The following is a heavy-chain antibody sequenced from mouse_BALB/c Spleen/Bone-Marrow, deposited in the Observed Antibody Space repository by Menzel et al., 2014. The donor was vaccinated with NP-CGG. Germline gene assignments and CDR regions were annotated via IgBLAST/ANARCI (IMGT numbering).Heavy chain of an antibody. CDR1: GYTFTSYT. J-gene: IGHJ3*01. CDR2: INPSSGYT. V-gene: IGHV1-4*01. CDR3: AREKGITFAY. D-gene: IGHD2-4*01. Sequence: VHLVESGAELARPGASVKMSCKASGYTFTSYTMHWVKQRPGQGLEWIGYINPSSGYTNYNQKFKDKATLTADKSSSTAYMQLSSLTSEDSAVYYCAREKGITFAYWGQGTLVTVSA.